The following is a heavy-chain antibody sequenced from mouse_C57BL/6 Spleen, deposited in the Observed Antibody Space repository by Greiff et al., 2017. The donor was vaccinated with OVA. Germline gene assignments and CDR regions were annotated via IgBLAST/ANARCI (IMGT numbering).Heavy chain of an antibody. Sequence: QVQLQQSGAELVKPGASVKISCKASGYAFSSYWMNWVKQRPGKGLEWIGQIYPGDGDTNYNGKFKGKATLTADKSSSPAYMQLSSLTSEDSAVYFCAREGSTMVTTGGFDYWGQGTTLTVSS. CDR3: AREGSTMVTTGGFDY. V-gene: IGHV1-80*01. J-gene: IGHJ2*01. CDR2: IYPGDGDT. D-gene: IGHD2-2*01. CDR1: GYAFSSYW.